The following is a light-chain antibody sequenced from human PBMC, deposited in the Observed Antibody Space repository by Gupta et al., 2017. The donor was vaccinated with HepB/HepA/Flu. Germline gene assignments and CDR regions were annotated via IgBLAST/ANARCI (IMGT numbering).Light chain of an antibody. CDR1: SSDVDNNNR. Sequence: QSALTPPPSVSGSPGHSVIISFTGTSSDVDNNNRVYWYQRPPATAPKLIIYEVSKRPAAVPARFAGSKAGNTASLTISGLQAEDEDGYYCRSNTTSTTWVFGGGTKLTVL. CDR3: RSNTTSTTWV. CDR2: EVS. V-gene: IGLV2-18*02. J-gene: IGLJ3*02.